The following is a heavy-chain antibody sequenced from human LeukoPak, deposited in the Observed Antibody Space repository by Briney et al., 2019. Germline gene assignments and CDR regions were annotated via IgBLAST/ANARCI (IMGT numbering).Heavy chain of an antibody. CDR2: IYYTGI. CDR1: GGSVSDYY. V-gene: IGHV4-59*02. J-gene: IGHJ5*02. CDR3: ARDSGTTGEVKFDP. D-gene: IGHD3-10*01. Sequence: SETLSLTCTVSGGSVSDYYWSWIRQSPGKGLEWIGYIYYTGISYNPSLKSRVTISADTSKNQFSLNLSSVTAADTAVYYCARDSGTTGEVKFDPWGQGTLVTVSS.